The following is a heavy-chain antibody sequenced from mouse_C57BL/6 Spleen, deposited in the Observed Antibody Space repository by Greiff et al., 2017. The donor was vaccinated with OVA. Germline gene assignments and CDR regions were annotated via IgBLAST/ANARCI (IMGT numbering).Heavy chain of an antibody. CDR1: GYTFTSYW. CDR2: IDPSDSYT. Sequence: VQLQQSGAELVKPGASVKLSCKASGYTFTSYWMQWVKQRPGQGLEWIGEIDPSDSYTNYNQKFKGKATLTVDTSSSTAYMQLSSLTSEDSAVYDGESRDCDDDGGSWFAYWGQGTLVTVSA. D-gene: IGHD2-4*01. V-gene: IGHV1-50*01. CDR3: ESRDCDDDGGSWFAY. J-gene: IGHJ3*01.